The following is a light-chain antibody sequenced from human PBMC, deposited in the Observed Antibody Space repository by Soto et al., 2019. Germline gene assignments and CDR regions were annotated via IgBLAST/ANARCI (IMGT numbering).Light chain of an antibody. Sequence: ALSQPASVSGSPGQSITISCTGTSSDVGGYNSVSWYQQHPGRAPKLMIYDVSGRPSGVSNRFSGSKSGNTASLTISGLQAEDEADYYCSSYTSSTTLVFGTGTKVTVL. V-gene: IGLV2-14*01. CDR3: SSYTSSTTLV. J-gene: IGLJ1*01. CDR2: DVS. CDR1: SSDVGGYNS.